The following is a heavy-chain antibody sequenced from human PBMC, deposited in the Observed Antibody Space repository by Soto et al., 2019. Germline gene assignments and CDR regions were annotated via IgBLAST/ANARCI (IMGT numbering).Heavy chain of an antibody. CDR3: ARHGFYGDYASNYFDP. J-gene: IGHJ5*02. CDR2: IYPGDSDA. V-gene: IGHV5-51*01. Sequence: LKISCKASGYNFATYWIAWVRQMPGKGLEYMGIIYPGDSDARYSPSFQGQVTFSADKSISTAYLQWSSLTASDTAIYYCARHGFYGDYASNYFDPWGQGTLVTVSS. CDR1: GYNFATYW. D-gene: IGHD4-17*01.